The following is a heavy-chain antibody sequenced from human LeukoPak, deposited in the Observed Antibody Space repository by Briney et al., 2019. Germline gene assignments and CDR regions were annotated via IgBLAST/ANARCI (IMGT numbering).Heavy chain of an antibody. CDR3: ARDLPNYYDSSGYYYSFDY. V-gene: IGHV1-46*01. Sequence: ASVKVSCKASGYTFTSYYMHWVRQAPGQGLEWMGIINPSGGSTSYAQKSQGRVTMTRDTSTSTVYMELSSLRSEDTAVYYCARDLPNYYDSSGYYYSFDYWGQGTLVTVSS. J-gene: IGHJ4*02. CDR1: GYTFTSYY. D-gene: IGHD3-22*01. CDR2: INPSGGST.